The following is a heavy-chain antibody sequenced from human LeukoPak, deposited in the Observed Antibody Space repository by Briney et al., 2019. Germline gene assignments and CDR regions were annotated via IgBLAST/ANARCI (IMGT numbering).Heavy chain of an antibody. Sequence: PSETLSLTCTVSGGSISSHYWSWIRQPPGKGLEWIGSIYYSGSTYYNPSLKSRVTISVDTSKNQFSLKLSSVTAADTAVYYCARTPVTITIFGVVIIGTYFQHWGQGTLVTVSS. CDR3: ARTPVTITIFGVVIIGTYFQH. V-gene: IGHV4-59*11. J-gene: IGHJ1*01. D-gene: IGHD3-3*01. CDR1: GGSISSHY. CDR2: IYYSGST.